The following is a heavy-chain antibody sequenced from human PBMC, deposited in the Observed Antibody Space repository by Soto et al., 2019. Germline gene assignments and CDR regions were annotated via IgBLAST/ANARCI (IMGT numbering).Heavy chain of an antibody. D-gene: IGHD6-13*01. V-gene: IGHV3-30*18. CDR2: ISYDGSNK. J-gene: IGHJ4*02. CDR1: GFTFSSYG. Sequence: QVKLVESGGGVVQPGRSLGLSCAASGFTFSSYGMHWVRQAPGKGLEWVAVISYDGSNKYYADSVKGRFTISRDNSKNTLYLQVNSLRAEDTAVYYCAKGVAAAGEPADYWGQGTLVTVSS. CDR3: AKGVAAAGEPADY.